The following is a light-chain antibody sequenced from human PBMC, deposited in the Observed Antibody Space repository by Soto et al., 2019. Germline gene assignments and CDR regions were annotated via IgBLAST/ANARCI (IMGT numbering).Light chain of an antibody. Sequence: DIPMTQSPSTLSASVGDRVTITCRASQSIRTYLAWYQQKPGKAPRLLIFDASTLESGVPSRFSGSGSGTEFTLTISSLQTDDFATYYCEQYNTSWTFGQGTRVEIK. CDR1: QSIRTY. CDR2: DAS. J-gene: IGKJ1*01. CDR3: EQYNTSWT. V-gene: IGKV1-5*01.